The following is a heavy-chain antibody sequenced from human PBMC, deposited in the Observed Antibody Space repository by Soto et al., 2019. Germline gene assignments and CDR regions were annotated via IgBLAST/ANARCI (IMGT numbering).Heavy chain of an antibody. J-gene: IGHJ4*02. V-gene: IGHV4-4*02. D-gene: IGHD1-20*01. CDR2: IYHSGST. Sequence: CLKWVRQPPGKGLEWIGEIYHSGSTNYNPSLKSRVTISVDKSKNQFSLKLSSVTAADTAVYYSARWGGYNWNAPGYWVQG. CDR3: ARWGGYNWNAPGY. CDR1: C.